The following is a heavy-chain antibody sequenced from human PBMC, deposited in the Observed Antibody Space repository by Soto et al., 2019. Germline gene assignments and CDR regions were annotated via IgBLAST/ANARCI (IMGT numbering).Heavy chain of an antibody. CDR3: ARVWELQYYFDY. V-gene: IGHV3-53*01. CDR2: IYSGGST. D-gene: IGHD1-26*01. J-gene: IGHJ4*02. Sequence: EVQLVESGGGLIQPGGSLRLSCAASGFTVSSTYMSWVRQAPGKGLEWVSVIYSGGSTYYADSVKGRFTISRDNSKNTLYLQMNSLRAEDTAVYYCARVWELQYYFDYWGQGTLVTVSS. CDR1: GFTVSSTY.